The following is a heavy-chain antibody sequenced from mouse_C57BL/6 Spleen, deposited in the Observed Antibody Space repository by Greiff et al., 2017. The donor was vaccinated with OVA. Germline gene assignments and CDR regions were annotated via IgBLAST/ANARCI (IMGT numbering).Heavy chain of an antibody. J-gene: IGHJ4*01. D-gene: IGHD1-1*01. CDR3: ERHEGITTVVGEGAMDY. CDR2: FYPGSGSI. CDR1: GYTFTEYT. V-gene: IGHV1-62-2*01. Sequence: VQLQQSGAELVKPGASVKLSCKASGYTFTEYTIHWVKQRSGQGLEWIGWFYPGSGSIKYNEKFKDKATLTADKSSSIVYMELSRLTSEDAEVYFSERHEGITTVVGEGAMDYWCQGTSGTVSS.